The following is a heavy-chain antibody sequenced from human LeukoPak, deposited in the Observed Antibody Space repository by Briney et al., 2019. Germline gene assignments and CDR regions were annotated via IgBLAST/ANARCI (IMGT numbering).Heavy chain of an antibody. CDR2: IDLSDKT. CDR3: ANEVRPNDY. D-gene: IGHD2-2*01. V-gene: IGHV3-23*01. J-gene: IGHJ4*02. CDR1: GFTFSSYA. Sequence: PGGSLRLSCAASGFTFSSYAMTWVRQAPGRGLGWVSSIDLSDKTYYADSVKGRFTISRDNSRNTLFLQMDSLRAEDSAIYYCANEVRPNDYWGQGTLVTVSS.